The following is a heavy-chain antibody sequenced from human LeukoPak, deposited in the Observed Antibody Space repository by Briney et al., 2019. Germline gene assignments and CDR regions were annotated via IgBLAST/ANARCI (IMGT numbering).Heavy chain of an antibody. Sequence: GGSMRLSCAASGFILSTYGMHWIRQAPGKGLEWVSIIHIGDNTYYADSVQGRFTISRDNSKNTLYLQMNSLRAEDTAVYYCARNLDHDYGDYYFDYWGQGTLVTVSS. D-gene: IGHD4-17*01. J-gene: IGHJ4*02. V-gene: IGHV3-66*01. CDR3: ARNLDHDYGDYYFDY. CDR2: IHIGDNT. CDR1: GFILSTYG.